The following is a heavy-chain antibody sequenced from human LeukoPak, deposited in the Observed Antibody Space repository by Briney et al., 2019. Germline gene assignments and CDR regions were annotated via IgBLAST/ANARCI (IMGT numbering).Heavy chain of an antibody. CDR3: VASVTPFNFDY. CDR1: GGSITTGGYY. Sequence: SQTLSLTCTVSGGSITTGGYYWNWIRQHPGKGLEWIGYIYYSGSTNYNPSLKSRVTISVDTSKNQFSLKLSSVTAADTAVYYCVASVTPFNFDYWGQGTLVTVSS. J-gene: IGHJ4*02. D-gene: IGHD4-11*01. CDR2: IYYSGST. V-gene: IGHV4-61*08.